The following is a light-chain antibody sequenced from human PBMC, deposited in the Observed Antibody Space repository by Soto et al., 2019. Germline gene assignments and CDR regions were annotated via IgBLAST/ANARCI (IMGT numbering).Light chain of an antibody. J-gene: IGLJ3*02. CDR1: SSNIGGNS. V-gene: IGLV1-51*01. CDR2: DDD. Sequence: QSVMTQPPSVSAAPGQRVTISCSGSSSNIGGNSVSWYQQLPGTAPKLLIYDDDKRPSGIPDRFSGSKSGNTASLTVSGLQADDEAIYYCYSYAGRNVWVFGGGTKLTVL. CDR3: YSYAGRNVWV.